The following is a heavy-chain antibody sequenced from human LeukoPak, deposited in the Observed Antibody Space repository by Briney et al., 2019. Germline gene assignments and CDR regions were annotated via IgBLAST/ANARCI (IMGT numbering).Heavy chain of an antibody. V-gene: IGHV3-23*01. J-gene: IGHJ4*02. CDR2: ISGSGGST. Sequence: PGGSLRLSCTASGLTFSTSGFNWVRQAPGKGLEWVSAISGSGGSTYYADSVKGRFTISRDNSKNTLYLQMNSLRAEDTAVYYCAGLDYGDYLPHYWGQGTLVTVSS. D-gene: IGHD4-17*01. CDR1: GLTFSTSG. CDR3: AGLDYGDYLPHY.